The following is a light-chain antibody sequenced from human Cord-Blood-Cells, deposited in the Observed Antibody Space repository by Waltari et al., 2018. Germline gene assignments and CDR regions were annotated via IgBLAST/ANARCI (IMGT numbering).Light chain of an antibody. CDR3: QQYYSTPYT. V-gene: IGKV4-1*01. Sequence: DIVMTQSPDSLAVSPGERATINRKSSQGVLYSSNNKNYLAWYQQKPGQPPKLLIYWASTRESGVPDRFSGSGSGTDFTLTISSLQAEDVAVYYCQQYYSTPYTFGQGTKLEIK. J-gene: IGKJ2*01. CDR1: QGVLYSSNNKNY. CDR2: WAS.